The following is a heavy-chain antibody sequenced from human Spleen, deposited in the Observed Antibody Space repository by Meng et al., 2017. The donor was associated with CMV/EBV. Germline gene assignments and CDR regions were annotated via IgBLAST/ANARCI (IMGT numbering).Heavy chain of an antibody. CDR1: GGFISDYY. CDR3: ARDWSGYDGFDY. CDR2: IHYTEGT. J-gene: IGHJ4*02. Sequence: SETLSLTCSVSGGFISDYYWNWIRQPPGKGLEWIGYIHYTEGTNYNPSLKSRVTISVDTSKTQSSLKLSSVTAADTAVYYCARDWSGYDGFDYWGQGTLVTVSS. V-gene: IGHV4-59*01. D-gene: IGHD5-12*01.